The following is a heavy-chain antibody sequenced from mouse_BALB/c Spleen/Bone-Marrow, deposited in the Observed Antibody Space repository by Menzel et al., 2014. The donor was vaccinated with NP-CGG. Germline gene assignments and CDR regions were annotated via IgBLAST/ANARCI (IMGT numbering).Heavy chain of an antibody. CDR1: GFNIKDTY. D-gene: IGHD1-1*01. Sequence: EVQLVESGAELVKPGASVKLSCTASGFNIKDTYMHWVKQRPEQGLEWIGRIDPANGNTKYDPKFQGKATITADTSSNTAYLQLSSRTSEDTAVYYCAMYYFGSSLFAYWGQGTLVTVSA. J-gene: IGHJ3*01. CDR3: AMYYFGSSLFAY. V-gene: IGHV14-3*02. CDR2: IDPANGNT.